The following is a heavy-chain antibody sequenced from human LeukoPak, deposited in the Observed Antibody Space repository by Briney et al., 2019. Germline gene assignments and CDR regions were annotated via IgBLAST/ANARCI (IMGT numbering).Heavy chain of an antibody. Sequence: SGTLSLTCAVSGGSISSSNWWSWVRQPPGKGLEWIGEIYHSGSTNYNPSLKSRVTISVDKSKNQFSLKLSSVTAADTAVYYCAREEVSYYYGSGSPNYYYYMDVWGKGTTVTVSS. J-gene: IGHJ6*03. D-gene: IGHD3-10*01. CDR2: IYHSGST. V-gene: IGHV4-4*02. CDR3: AREEVSYYYGSGSPNYYYYMDV. CDR1: GGSISSSNW.